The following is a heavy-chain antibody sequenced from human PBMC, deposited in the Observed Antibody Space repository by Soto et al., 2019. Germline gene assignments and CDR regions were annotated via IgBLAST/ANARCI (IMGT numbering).Heavy chain of an antibody. CDR2: INLGGGGT. V-gene: IGHV1-46*01. D-gene: IGHD1-26*01. CDR3: ARGGEVGPRGDY. Sequence: QVQLVQSGAEVKKPGASVKVSCKASGFTFSSSYMHWVRQAPGQGLEWMGIINLGGGGTNYAQRFQGRGTMTRDTSTSTVYMELSRLTDEDTAVFYCARGGEVGPRGDYWGQGTLVVVSS. CDR1: GFTFSSSY. J-gene: IGHJ4*02.